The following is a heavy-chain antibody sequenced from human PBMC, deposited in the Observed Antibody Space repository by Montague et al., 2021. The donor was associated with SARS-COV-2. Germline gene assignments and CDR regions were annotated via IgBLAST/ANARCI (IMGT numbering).Heavy chain of an antibody. V-gene: IGHV4-59*01. J-gene: IGHJ3*01. CDR3: AGRGLGYCSGGSCPNAFDV. CDR1: GGSISSYY. Sequence: SETLSLTCTVSGGSISSYYWSWIRQPPGKGLEWIGYTYYSGSTNYNPSLKSRVTISVDTSKNQFSLKLSSVTAADTAVYYCAGRGLGYCSGGSCPNAFDVWGQGTMVTVSS. CDR2: TYYSGST. D-gene: IGHD2-15*01.